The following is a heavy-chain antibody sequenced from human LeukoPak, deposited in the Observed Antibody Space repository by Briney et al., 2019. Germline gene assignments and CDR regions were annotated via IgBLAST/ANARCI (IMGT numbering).Heavy chain of an antibody. CDR1: GFTFSDYY. V-gene: IGHV3-11*01. CDR3: ARAGGGSYYYDSSGYYGFDC. D-gene: IGHD3-22*01. J-gene: IGHJ4*02. Sequence: PGGSLRLSCAASGFTFSDYYMSWIRQAPGKGLEWVSYISSSGSTIYYADSVKGRFTISRDNAKNSLYLQMNSLRAEDTAVYYCARAGGGSYYYDSSGYYGFDCWGQGTLVTVSS. CDR2: ISSSGSTI.